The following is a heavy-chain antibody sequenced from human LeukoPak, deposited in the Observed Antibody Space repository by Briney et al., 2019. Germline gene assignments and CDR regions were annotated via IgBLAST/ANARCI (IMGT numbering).Heavy chain of an antibody. Sequence: GGSLRLSCAASGFPVSSNHMGWVRQAPGKGLEWVSVIFGGGKTSYAGSVQGRVTLSRDNSKNTLYLQMIRLRVEDTAVYYCAAWSGSSWFDYWGQGTLVTVSS. J-gene: IGHJ4*02. D-gene: IGHD6-13*01. CDR1: GFPVSSNH. CDR2: IFGGGKT. V-gene: IGHV3-53*01. CDR3: AAWSGSSWFDY.